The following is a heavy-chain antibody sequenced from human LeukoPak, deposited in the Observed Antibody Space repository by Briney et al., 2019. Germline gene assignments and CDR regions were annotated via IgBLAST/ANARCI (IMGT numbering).Heavy chain of an antibody. CDR2: IIPIFGTG. CDR1: GGTFSSYA. J-gene: IGHJ4*02. D-gene: IGHD6-19*01. Sequence: SVKVSCKASGGTFSSYAISWVRQAPGQGLEWMGGIIPIFGTGNYAQKFQGRVTITTDESTGTAYMELSSLRSGDTAVYYCARDPTSGYSSGGDYWGQGTLVTVSS. CDR3: ARDPTSGYSSGGDY. V-gene: IGHV1-69*05.